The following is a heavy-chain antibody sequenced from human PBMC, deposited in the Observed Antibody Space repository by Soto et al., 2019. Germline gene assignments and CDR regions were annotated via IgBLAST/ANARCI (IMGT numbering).Heavy chain of an antibody. CDR3: ATTGMGVTLYYYYHGMDG. J-gene: IGHJ6*02. Sequence: EVQLVESGGGLVQPGGSVRLSCAASGFTVSTNYMTWVRQAPGKGLEWVSVMFYGGSTYYSESVKGRFTISRDDSKNSLYRQMNRLRAEETAVYDGATTGMGVTLYYYYHGMDGWGQGTTVTVSS. CDR2: MFYGGST. D-gene: IGHD1-26*01. V-gene: IGHV3-66*01. CDR1: GFTVSTNY.